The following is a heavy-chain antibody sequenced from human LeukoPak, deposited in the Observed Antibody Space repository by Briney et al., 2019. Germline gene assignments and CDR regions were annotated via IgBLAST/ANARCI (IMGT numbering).Heavy chain of an antibody. CDR2: IKSKTDGGTT. CDR3: TTMGNYGGSAFDY. Sequence: GGSLRLSCAASGFTFSNAWMSWVRQAPGKGLEWVGRIKSKTDGGTTDYAAPVKGRFSISRDDSKNTLYLQMNSLKTEDTAVYYCTTMGNYGGSAFDYWGQGTLVTVSS. V-gene: IGHV3-15*01. D-gene: IGHD1-7*01. CDR1: GFTFSNAW. J-gene: IGHJ4*02.